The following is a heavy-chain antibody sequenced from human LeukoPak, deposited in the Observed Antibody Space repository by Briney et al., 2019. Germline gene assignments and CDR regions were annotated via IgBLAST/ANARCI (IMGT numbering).Heavy chain of an antibody. Sequence: GGSLRLSCAASGLSVSSNYMSWVRQAPGKGLEWVSVLYSDGTTYYADSVKGRFTISRDNAKNSLYLQMNSLRAEDTAVYYCARDGVTYYDFWSGQTGMDVWGKGTTVTVSS. J-gene: IGHJ6*03. D-gene: IGHD3-3*01. CDR3: ARDGVTYYDFWSGQTGMDV. CDR1: GLSVSSNY. V-gene: IGHV3-66*01. CDR2: LYSDGTT.